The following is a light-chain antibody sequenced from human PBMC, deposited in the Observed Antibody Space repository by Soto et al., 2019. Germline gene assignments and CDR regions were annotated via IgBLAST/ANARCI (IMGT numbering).Light chain of an antibody. CDR2: GAS. J-gene: IGKJ1*01. Sequence: EIVMTQSPATLSVSPGERATLSCRASQSVSSNLAWYQQKPGQATRLLLYGASTRATGIPARFSGSGSGTEFTLTISILQSEDFAVYNCQQYNNWPWTFVQGTKVEIK. V-gene: IGKV3-15*01. CDR3: QQYNNWPWT. CDR1: QSVSSN.